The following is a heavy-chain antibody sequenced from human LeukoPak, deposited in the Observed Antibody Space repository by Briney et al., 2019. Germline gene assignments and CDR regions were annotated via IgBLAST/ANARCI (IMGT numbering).Heavy chain of an antibody. D-gene: IGHD3-3*01. CDR1: GFTFTSSA. V-gene: IGHV1-58*02. CDR3: AAGYDFWRKNAFDI. CDR2: IVVGSGNT. Sequence: GTSVKVSCKASGFTFTSSAMQWVRQARGQRLEWIGWIVVGSGNTNYAQKFQERVTITRDMSTSTAYMELSSLRSEDTAVYYCAAGYDFWRKNAFDIWGQGTMVTVSP. J-gene: IGHJ3*02.